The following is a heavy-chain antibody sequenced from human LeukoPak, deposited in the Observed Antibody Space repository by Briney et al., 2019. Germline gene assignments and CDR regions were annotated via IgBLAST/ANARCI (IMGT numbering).Heavy chain of an antibody. D-gene: IGHD3-22*01. CDR1: GGSFSGYY. CDR2: MNPSGST. V-gene: IGHV4-34*01. CDR3: ARGRQDVTMIVVVMTAVSYYLDV. Sequence: SETLSLTCAVYGGSFSGYYWTWIRQTPEKGLEWIGEMNPSGSTSYNPSLKSRVTISVDTSKNQFSLKLSSVTAADTAVYYCARGRQDVTMIVVVMTAVSYYLDVRGKGTTVTVS. J-gene: IGHJ6*03.